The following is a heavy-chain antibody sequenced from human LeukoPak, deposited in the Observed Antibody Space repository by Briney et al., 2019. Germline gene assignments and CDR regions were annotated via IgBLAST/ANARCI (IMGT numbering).Heavy chain of an antibody. CDR2: IHDSGST. Sequence: SGTLSLTCSVSGGSISSFYWSWIRQPPGKGLEWIGYIHDSGSTKNNPSLKSRVTMSADTSKNQFSLKLSSVTAADTAVYYCARDAISGTPDFDYWGQGTLVTVSS. CDR3: ARDAISGTPDFDY. J-gene: IGHJ4*02. V-gene: IGHV4-59*01. CDR1: GGSISSFY. D-gene: IGHD1-20*01.